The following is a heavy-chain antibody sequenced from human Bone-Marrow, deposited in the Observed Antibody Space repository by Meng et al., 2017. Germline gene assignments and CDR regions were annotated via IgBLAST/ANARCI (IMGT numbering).Heavy chain of an antibody. D-gene: IGHD6-13*01. V-gene: IGHV1-2*06. CDR3: ARDEDISAAGKLFGDY. CDR2: INPKSGDT. CDR1: GYTFPNYY. J-gene: IGHJ4*02. Sequence: QVRLVQFGAEVKKPVAPGKVSCKASGYTFPNYYLHWVRRAPGQGLEWMGRINPKSGDTHYAQKFQGRVTMTGDTSISTAYMELSGLRSDDTAMYYCARDEDISAAGKLFGDYWGQGTLVTVSS.